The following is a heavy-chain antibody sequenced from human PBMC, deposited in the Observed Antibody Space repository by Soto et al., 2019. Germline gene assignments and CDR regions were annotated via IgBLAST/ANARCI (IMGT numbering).Heavy chain of an antibody. Sequence: QVQLQESGPGLVKPSETLSLTCTVSGGSISSYYWSWIRQPPGKGLEWIGYIYYSGSTNYNPSLKRRVTISVDTSKNQFSLKLSSVTAADTAVYYCARDRSGWPFDYWGQGTLVTVSS. V-gene: IGHV4-59*01. D-gene: IGHD6-19*01. CDR1: GGSISSYY. CDR2: IYYSGST. CDR3: ARDRSGWPFDY. J-gene: IGHJ4*02.